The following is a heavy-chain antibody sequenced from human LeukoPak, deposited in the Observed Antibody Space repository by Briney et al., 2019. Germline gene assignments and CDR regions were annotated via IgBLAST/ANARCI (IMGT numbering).Heavy chain of an antibody. CDR3: ARLIQDYYDSSGYYPFFDY. CDR2: IYYSGST. J-gene: IGHJ4*02. CDR1: GGSISSSSYY. D-gene: IGHD3-22*01. Sequence: PSETLSLTCTVSGGSISSSSYYWGWIRQPPGKGLEWIGSIYYSGSTYYNPSLKSRVTISVDTSKNQFSLKLSSVTAADTAVYYCARLIQDYYDSSGYYPFFDYWGQGTLVTVSS. V-gene: IGHV4-39*07.